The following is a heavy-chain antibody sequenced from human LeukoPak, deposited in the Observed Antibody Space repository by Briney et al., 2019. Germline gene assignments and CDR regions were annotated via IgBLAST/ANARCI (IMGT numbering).Heavy chain of an antibody. J-gene: IGHJ6*03. CDR1: GYTFTSYG. CDR3: ARIPGGSYYYYYMDV. Sequence: ASVKVSCKVSGYTFTSYGISWVRQAPGQGLEWMGWISAYNGNTNYAQKLQGRVTMTTDTSTSTAYMELRSLRSDDTAVYYCARIPGGSYYYYYMDVWGKGTTVTISS. CDR2: ISAYNGNT. D-gene: IGHD3-16*01. V-gene: IGHV1-18*01.